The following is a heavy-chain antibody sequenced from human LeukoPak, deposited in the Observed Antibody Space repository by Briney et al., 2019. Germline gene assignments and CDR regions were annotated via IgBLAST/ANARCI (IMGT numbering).Heavy chain of an antibody. D-gene: IGHD3-22*01. CDR1: GFTFSSYW. V-gene: IGHV3-7*01. CDR2: IKTDGGEK. CDR3: ARDVDSSGYYEAGY. J-gene: IGHJ4*02. Sequence: GGSLRLSCAASGFTFSSYWMGWVRQAPGKGLEWVANIKTDGGEKYYVDSVKGRFTISRDNAKNSLYLQMNSLRAEDTAVYYCARDVDSSGYYEAGYWGQGTLVTVSS.